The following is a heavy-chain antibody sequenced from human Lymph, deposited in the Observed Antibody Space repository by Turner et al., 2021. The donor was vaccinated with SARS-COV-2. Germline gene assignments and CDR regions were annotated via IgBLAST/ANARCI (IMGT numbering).Heavy chain of an antibody. CDR2: VIPILARA. D-gene: IGHD2-2*01. CDR3: ARDSPYCSSTSCYDP. CDR1: GATFSSYA. V-gene: IGHV1-69*10. Sequence: QVQLVQSGAEVKKPGSSVKVSCKASGATFSSYAITWVRQAPGQGLEWMGGVIPILARANNAQKFQGRVTITADKSKSTAYMELSSLRSEDTAVYYCARDSPYCSSTSCYDPWGQGTLVTVSS. J-gene: IGHJ5*02.